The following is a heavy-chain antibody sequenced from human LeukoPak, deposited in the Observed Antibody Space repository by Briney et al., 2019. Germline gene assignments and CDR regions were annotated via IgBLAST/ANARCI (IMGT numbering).Heavy chain of an antibody. Sequence: PSETLSLTCGVDGGSFSGYYWSWVRQPPGKGREWIGEINQSGSTNYNPSLKSRVTISVDTSKNQFPLKLNSVTAADTAVYYCARDGSGYFYDSSGYYYHGTFDYWGQGTLVTVSS. CDR2: INQSGST. D-gene: IGHD3-22*01. V-gene: IGHV4-34*01. CDR1: GGSFSGYY. J-gene: IGHJ4*02. CDR3: ARDGSGYFYDSSGYYYHGTFDY.